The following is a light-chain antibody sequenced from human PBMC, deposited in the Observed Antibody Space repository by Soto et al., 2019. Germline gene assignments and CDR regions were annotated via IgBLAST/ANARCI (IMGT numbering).Light chain of an antibody. V-gene: IGKV1-5*03. J-gene: IGKJ4*01. CDR3: QQYNSYPLT. CDR2: KAS. CDR1: QSISIW. Sequence: DIQMTQSPSTLSASVGDRVTITRRASQSISIWLAWYQQKPGKAPKLLIYKASSLESGVPSGFSGSGSGTEFTLTISSLQPDDFATYYCQQYNSYPLTFGGGTKVEIK.